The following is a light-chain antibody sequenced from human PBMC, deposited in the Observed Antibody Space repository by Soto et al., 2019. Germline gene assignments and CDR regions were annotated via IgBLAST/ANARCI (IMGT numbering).Light chain of an antibody. V-gene: IGKV3-15*01. CDR2: GAS. CDR3: QQYNNWRLT. Sequence: EIVMTQSPATLSVSPGERATLSCRTSQSVSSNLAWYQQKPGQAPRLLIYGASTRATGIPARFSCSGSGKEFTLTISSLQSEDFAVYYCQQYNNWRLTFGGGTKVEIK. J-gene: IGKJ4*01. CDR1: QSVSSN.